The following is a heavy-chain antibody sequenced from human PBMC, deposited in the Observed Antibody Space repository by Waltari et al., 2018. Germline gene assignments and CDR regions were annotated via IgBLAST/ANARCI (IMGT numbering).Heavy chain of an antibody. Sequence: QVQLQESGPGLVKPSETLSLTCTVSGGSISSYYCSWIRQPAGQALGWIGRIYTSGSTNYNPSLKSRVTMSVDTSKNQFALKLSSVTAADTAVYYCARASYYDSSGYYDYYYYYMDVWGKGTTVTVSS. CDR2: IYTSGST. D-gene: IGHD3-22*01. CDR3: ARASYYDSSGYYDYYYYYMDV. J-gene: IGHJ6*03. CDR1: GGSISSYY. V-gene: IGHV4-4*07.